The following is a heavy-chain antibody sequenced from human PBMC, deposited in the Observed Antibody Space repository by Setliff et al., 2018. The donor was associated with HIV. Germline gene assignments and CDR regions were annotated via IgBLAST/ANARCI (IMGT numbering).Heavy chain of an antibody. D-gene: IGHD6-13*01. CDR2: ISTSNGYT. CDR1: GYTFSSYE. CDR3: ARGGIAAADKRDINF. J-gene: IGHJ3*01. Sequence: GASVKVSCKASGYTFSSYEISWVRQAPGQGLEWMGRISTSNGYTNYAQKLQGRVTVTTDTSTSTAYMELRGLRSDDTAVYYCARGGIAAADKRDINFWGQGTMVTVSS. V-gene: IGHV1-18*01.